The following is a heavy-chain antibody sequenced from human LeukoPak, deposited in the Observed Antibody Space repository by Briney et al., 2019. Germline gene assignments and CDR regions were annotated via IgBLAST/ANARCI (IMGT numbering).Heavy chain of an antibody. Sequence: GGSLRLSCAASGFTVSSNYMSWVRQAPGQGLEWVSVIYSGGSTYYADSVKGRFTISRDNSKNTLYLQMNSLRAEDTAVYYCARVRPGGIAVAGTMYYWGQGTLVTVSS. J-gene: IGHJ4*02. CDR1: GFTVSSNY. CDR3: ARVRPGGIAVAGTMYY. CDR2: IYSGGST. V-gene: IGHV3-66*02. D-gene: IGHD6-19*01.